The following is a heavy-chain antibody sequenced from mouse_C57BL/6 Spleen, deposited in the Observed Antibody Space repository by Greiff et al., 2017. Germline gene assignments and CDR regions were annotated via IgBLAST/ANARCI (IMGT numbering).Heavy chain of an antibody. V-gene: IGHV1-80*01. CDR2: IYPGDGDT. CDR3: ARGGTRQGYFDV. CDR1: GYAFSSYW. Sequence: VQLQQSGAELVKPGASVKISCKASGYAFSSYWMNWVKQRPGKGLEWIGQIYPGDGDTNYNGKFKGKATLTADKSSRTAYMQLSSLTSEDSAVYFCARGGTRQGYFDVWGTGTTVTVSS. J-gene: IGHJ1*03.